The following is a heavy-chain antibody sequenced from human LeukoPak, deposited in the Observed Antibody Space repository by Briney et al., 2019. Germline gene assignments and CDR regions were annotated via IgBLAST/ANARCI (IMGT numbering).Heavy chain of an antibody. D-gene: IGHD4-17*01. CDR1: GFTFSDYY. J-gene: IGHJ6*02. Sequence: GGSLRLSCAASGFTFSDYYMSWIRQAPGKGLEWVSYISSSSSTIYYADSVKGRFTISRDNAKNSLYLQMNSLRDEDTAVYYCARDRGSNDYGDYGNYYYYGMDVWGQGTTVTVSS. CDR2: ISSSSSTI. CDR3: ARDRGSNDYGDYGNYYYYGMDV. V-gene: IGHV3-11*04.